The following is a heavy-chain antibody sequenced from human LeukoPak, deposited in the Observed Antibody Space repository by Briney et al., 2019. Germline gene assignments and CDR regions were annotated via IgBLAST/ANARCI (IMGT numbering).Heavy chain of an antibody. D-gene: IGHD2-15*01. CDR2: ISSSGSTI. CDR1: GFTFSSYE. J-gene: IGHJ4*02. V-gene: IGHV3-48*03. Sequence: GGSLRLSCAASGFTFSSYEMKWVRQAPGKGLEWVSYISSSGSTIYYADSVKGRFTISRDNAKNSLYLQMNSLRAEDTAVYYCASSDCSGGSCYYDYWGQGTLVTVSS. CDR3: ASSDCSGGSCYYDY.